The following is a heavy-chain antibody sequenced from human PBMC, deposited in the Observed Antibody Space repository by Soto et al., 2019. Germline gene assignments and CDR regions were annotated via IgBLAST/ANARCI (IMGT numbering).Heavy chain of an antibody. D-gene: IGHD3-10*01. CDR3: AREGYYSGSGTYSPPRYYGMDV. Sequence: ASVKVSCKASGYTFSSYGLSWLRQAPGQGLEWMGWISDYNGNTHYAQKFQGRVIMTTDTSTRTAYMELRSLRSDDTAVYFCAREGYYSGSGTYSPPRYYGMDVWG. V-gene: IGHV1-18*01. J-gene: IGHJ6*02. CDR1: GYTFSSYG. CDR2: ISDYNGNT.